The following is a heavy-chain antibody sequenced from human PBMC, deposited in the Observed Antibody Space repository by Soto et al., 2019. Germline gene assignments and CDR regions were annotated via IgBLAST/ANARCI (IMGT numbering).Heavy chain of an antibody. Sequence: SETLSLTCAVYGGSFSGYYWSWIRQPPGKGLEWMGYIYYSGSTYYNPSLKSRVTISVDTSKNQFSLKLSSVTAADTAVYYCARYSYYYDSSGYRPLDYWGQGTLVTVSS. J-gene: IGHJ4*02. CDR3: ARYSYYYDSSGYRPLDY. CDR1: GGSFSGYY. CDR2: IYYSGST. V-gene: IGHV4-34*01. D-gene: IGHD3-22*01.